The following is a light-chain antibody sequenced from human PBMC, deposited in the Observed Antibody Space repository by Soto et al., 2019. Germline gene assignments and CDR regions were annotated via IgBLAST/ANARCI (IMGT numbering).Light chain of an antibody. CDR2: DVT. V-gene: IGLV2-11*01. CDR1: SSDVGGFNY. Sequence: QSVLTQPRSVSGSPAQSVTISCTGTSSDVGGFNYVSWYQQHPGKAPKLMIYDVTERPSGVPDRFSGSKSGNPASLTISGLQAEDEADYYCCSYGGTDTFWGFGGGTKVTVL. CDR3: CSYGGTDTFWG. J-gene: IGLJ3*02.